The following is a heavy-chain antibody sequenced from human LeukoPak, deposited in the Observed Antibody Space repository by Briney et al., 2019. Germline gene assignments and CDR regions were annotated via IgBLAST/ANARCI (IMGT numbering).Heavy chain of an antibody. CDR1: GFTFSSYA. V-gene: IGHV3-30-3*01. CDR2: ISYDGSNK. CDR3: ARGGVPAFDY. D-gene: IGHD2-2*01. J-gene: IGHJ4*02. Sequence: PGGSLRLSCGASGFTFSSYAMHWVRQAPGKGLEWVAVISYDGSNKYYADSVKGRFTISRDNSKNTLYLQMNSLRAEDTAVYYCARGGVPAFDYWGQGTLVTVSS.